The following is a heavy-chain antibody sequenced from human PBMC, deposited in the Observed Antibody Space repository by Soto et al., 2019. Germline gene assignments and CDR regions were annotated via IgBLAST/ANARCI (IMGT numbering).Heavy chain of an antibody. Sequence: EVQLLESGGDLVQPGGSLRLACAASGFTFRGDAMSGVRQAPGKGLEWVSSVSGSGGMTHYAESLKGRFTISRDNSKNTLYLQMESLRAEDTALYYCARSEMTYNWNDWGQGTLVTVSS. CDR3: ARSEMTYNWND. J-gene: IGHJ4*02. V-gene: IGHV3-23*01. CDR2: VSGSGGMT. CDR1: GFTFRGDA. D-gene: IGHD1-1*01.